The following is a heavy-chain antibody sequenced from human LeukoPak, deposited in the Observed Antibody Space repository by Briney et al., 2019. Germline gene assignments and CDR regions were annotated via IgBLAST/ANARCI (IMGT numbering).Heavy chain of an antibody. D-gene: IGHD6-19*01. Sequence: ASVKVSCKASGYTFNDHYMYWVRQAPGQGLEWMGVINPSGGSTSYAQKFQGRVTMTRDTSTRTVYMEVNSLRSEDTAVYYCARQGTYSSAIGMGYWGQGTLVTVSS. J-gene: IGHJ4*02. CDR1: GYTFNDHY. CDR3: ARQGTYSSAIGMGY. CDR2: INPSGGST. V-gene: IGHV1-46*02.